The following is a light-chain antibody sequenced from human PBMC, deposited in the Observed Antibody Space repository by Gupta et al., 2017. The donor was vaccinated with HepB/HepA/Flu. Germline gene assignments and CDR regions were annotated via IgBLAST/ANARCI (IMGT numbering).Light chain of an antibody. CDR3: QSSDSSLSGVV. Sequence: QSVLTQPPSVSGAPGPRVTIACTGSSSNIGAGYDVHWYQQLPGPAPKLLIYGNSDRPSGVPDRFSGSKSGTSASLAITGLQAEDEADYYCQSSDSSLSGVVFGGGTKLTVL. J-gene: IGLJ2*01. CDR2: GNS. CDR1: SSNIGAGYD. V-gene: IGLV1-40*01.